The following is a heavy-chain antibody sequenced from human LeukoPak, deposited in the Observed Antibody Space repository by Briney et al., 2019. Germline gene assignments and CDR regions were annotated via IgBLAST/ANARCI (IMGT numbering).Heavy chain of an antibody. J-gene: IGHJ4*02. D-gene: IGHD5-24*01. CDR1: GFTFSSYG. CDR3: AKDPGGRWLLYYFDY. V-gene: IGHV3-30*18. CDR2: ISYDGSNK. Sequence: GRSLRLSCAASGFTFSSYGMHWVRQAPGKGLEWVAVISYDGSNKYYADSVKGRFTISRDNSKNTLYLQMNSLRAEDTAVYYCAKDPGGRWLLYYFDYWGQGTLVTVSS.